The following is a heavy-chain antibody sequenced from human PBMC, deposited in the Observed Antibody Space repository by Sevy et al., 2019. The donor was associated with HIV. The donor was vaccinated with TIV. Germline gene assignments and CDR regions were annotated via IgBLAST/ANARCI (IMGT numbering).Heavy chain of an antibody. V-gene: IGHV3-23*01. CDR3: AKGQLKLGIDGNAVDY. J-gene: IGHJ4*02. Sequence: GGSLRLSCAASGFTFRSYAMSWVRQAPGKGLEWVSALSPSGTSTYYADSVKGRFTISRDNSKNSLFLQMNSLRAEDTAVYYCAKGQLKLGIDGNAVDYWGQGTLVTVSS. D-gene: IGHD7-27*01. CDR1: GFTFRSYA. CDR2: LSPSGTST.